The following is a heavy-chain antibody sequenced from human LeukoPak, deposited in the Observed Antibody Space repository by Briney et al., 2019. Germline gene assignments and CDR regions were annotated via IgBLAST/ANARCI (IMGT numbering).Heavy chain of an antibody. CDR1: GGSISSHY. D-gene: IGHD2-2*01. Sequence: PSETLSLTCTVSGGSISSHYWSRIRQPPGKGLEWIGYIYYSGSTNYNPSLKSRVTISVDTSKNQFSLKLSSVTAADTAVYYCARAQVYCSSTSCYRFGWYDPWGQGTLVTVSS. V-gene: IGHV4-59*11. CDR2: IYYSGST. J-gene: IGHJ5*02. CDR3: ARAQVYCSSTSCYRFGWYDP.